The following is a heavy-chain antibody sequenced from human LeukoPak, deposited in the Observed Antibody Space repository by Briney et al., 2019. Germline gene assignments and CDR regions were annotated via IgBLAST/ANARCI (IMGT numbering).Heavy chain of an antibody. CDR2: MYHSGKP. D-gene: IGHD5-12*01. CDR3: ARAYEDYVDV. J-gene: IGHJ6*03. Sequence: SETLSLTCIVSGSSITSLHSWGWIRQPPGKGLEWVGSMYHSGKPYYNPSLKSRVTISADTSKTQFSLKLTSVTAADTAIYYCARAYEDYVDVWGKGTTVTVSS. V-gene: IGHV4-38-2*02. CDR1: GSSITSLHS.